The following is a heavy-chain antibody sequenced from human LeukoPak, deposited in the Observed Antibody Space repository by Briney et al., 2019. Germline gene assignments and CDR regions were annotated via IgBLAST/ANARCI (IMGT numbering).Heavy chain of an antibody. CDR2: INHSGST. CDR1: GGSFSGYY. Sequence: SETLSLTCAVYGGSFSGYYWSWIRQPPGKGLEWIGEINHSGSTNYNPSLKSRVTISVDTSKNQFSLKLSSVTAADTAVYYCARAHLKYSSGYLYYFDYWGQGTLVTVSS. D-gene: IGHD6-25*01. CDR3: ARAHLKYSSGYLYYFDY. J-gene: IGHJ4*02. V-gene: IGHV4-34*01.